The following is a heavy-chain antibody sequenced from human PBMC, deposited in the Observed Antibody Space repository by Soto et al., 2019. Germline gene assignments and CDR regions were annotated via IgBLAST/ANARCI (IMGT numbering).Heavy chain of an antibody. V-gene: IGHV4-34*01. CDR3: ARGLPPWDSPRRRSWFDP. J-gene: IGHJ5*02. D-gene: IGHD1-26*01. CDR1: GGSFSGYY. CDR2: INHSGST. Sequence: SETLSLTCAVYGGSFSGYYWSWIRQPPGKGLEWIGEINHSGSTNYNPSLKSRVTISVDTSKNQFSLKLSSVTAADTAVYYCARGLPPWDSPRRRSWFDPWGQGTLVTVSS.